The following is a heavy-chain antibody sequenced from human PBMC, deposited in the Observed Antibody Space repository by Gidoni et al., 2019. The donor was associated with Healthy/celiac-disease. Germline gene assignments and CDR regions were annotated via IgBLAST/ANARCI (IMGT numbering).Heavy chain of an antibody. Sequence: EVQLVESGGGLVTPGGSLRLSCAASGFTFSRYSMNWVLRAPGKGLGWVASIRSSRSYIYYADSVKGRFTNSRDNAKSSLYLQMNSLRAEDTAVYYCARKYRGYSYGLDDAFDIWGQGTMVTVSS. D-gene: IGHD5-18*01. CDR2: IRSSRSYI. V-gene: IGHV3-21*01. J-gene: IGHJ3*02. CDR3: ARKYRGYSYGLDDAFDI. CDR1: GFTFSRYS.